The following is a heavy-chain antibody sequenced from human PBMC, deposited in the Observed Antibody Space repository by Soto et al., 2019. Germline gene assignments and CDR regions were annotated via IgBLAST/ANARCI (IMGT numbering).Heavy chain of an antibody. Sequence: QVQLVESGGGVVQPGRSLRLSCAASGFTFSSYAMHWVRQAPGKGLERVAVISYDGSNKYYADSVKGRFTISRDNSKNTLYLQMNSLRAEDTAVYYCSRVYSSGHTNWFDPWGQGTLVTVSS. V-gene: IGHV3-30-3*01. D-gene: IGHD6-19*01. CDR3: SRVYSSGHTNWFDP. J-gene: IGHJ5*02. CDR2: ISYDGSNK. CDR1: GFTFSSYA.